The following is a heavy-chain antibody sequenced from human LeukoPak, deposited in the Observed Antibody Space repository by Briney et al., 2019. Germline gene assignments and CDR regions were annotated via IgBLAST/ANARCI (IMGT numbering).Heavy chain of an antibody. V-gene: IGHV1-58*02. J-gene: IGHJ3*02. CDR2: IVVGSGNT. D-gene: IGHD2-2*02. CDR3: AAVDHCSSTSCYTAFDI. CDR1: GFTFTSSA. Sequence: GTSVKVSCKASGFTFTSSAMQWVRQARGQRLEWIGWIVVGSGNTNYAQKFQERVTITRDMSTSTAYMELSSLRSEDTAVYYCAAVDHCSSTSCYTAFDIWGQGTMATVSS.